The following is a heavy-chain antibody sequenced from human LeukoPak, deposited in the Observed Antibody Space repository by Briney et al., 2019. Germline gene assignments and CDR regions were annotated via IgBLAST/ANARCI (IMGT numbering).Heavy chain of an antibody. CDR2: IYHSGST. J-gene: IGHJ3*02. Sequence: SETLSLTCTVSGYSISSDYYWGWIRQPPGKGLEWIGSIYHSGSTYYNPSLKSRVTISVDTSRNQFSLKLNSVTAADTAVYYCAKSNGYGLVDIWGQGTMVTVSS. D-gene: IGHD3-10*01. CDR3: AKSNGYGLVDI. CDR1: GYSISSDYY. V-gene: IGHV4-38-2*02.